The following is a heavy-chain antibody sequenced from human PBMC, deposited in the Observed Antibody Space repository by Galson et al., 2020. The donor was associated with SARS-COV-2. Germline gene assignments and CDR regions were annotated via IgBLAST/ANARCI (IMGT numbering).Heavy chain of an antibody. J-gene: IGHJ4*02. Sequence: GGSLRLSCAASGFTFSDYNMNWVRQAPGKGLEWVSSISGGSTYLYYADSLRGRFTISRDNAENSLYLQMNSLRVEDMAVYYCARESLRDGYYFDFWGQGTPVTVSS. CDR3: ARESLRDGYYFDF. CDR2: ISGGSTYL. D-gene: IGHD5-12*01. CDR1: GFTFSDYN. V-gene: IGHV3-21*01.